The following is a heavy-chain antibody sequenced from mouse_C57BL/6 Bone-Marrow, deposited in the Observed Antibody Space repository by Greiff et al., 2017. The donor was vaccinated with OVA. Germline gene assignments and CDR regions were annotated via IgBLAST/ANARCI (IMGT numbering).Heavy chain of an antibody. J-gene: IGHJ1*03. CDR2: IDPSDSYT. CDR3: ARVGSSYEWYFEV. Sequence: VQLVESGAELVRPGTSVKLSCKASGYTFTSYWMHWVKQRPGQGLEWIGVIDPSDSYTNYNQTFKGKATLTVDTSSSTAYLQLSSLTSEDSAVYYCARVGSSYEWYFEVGGTGTTVTVSS. V-gene: IGHV1-59*01. CDR1: GYTFTSYW. D-gene: IGHD1-1*01.